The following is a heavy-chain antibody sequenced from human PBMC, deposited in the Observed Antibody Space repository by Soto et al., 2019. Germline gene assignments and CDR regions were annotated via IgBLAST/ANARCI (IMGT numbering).Heavy chain of an antibody. CDR1: GFTFSSYG. CDR3: AKWGPVGAQIDY. D-gene: IGHD1-26*01. CDR2: ISYDGSNK. V-gene: IGHV3-30*18. J-gene: IGHJ4*02. Sequence: PGGSLRLSCPASGFTFSSYGMHWVRQAPGKGLEWVAVISYDGSNKYYADSVKGRFTISRDNSKNTLYLQMNSLRAEDTAVYYCAKWGPVGAQIDYWGQGTLVTVSS.